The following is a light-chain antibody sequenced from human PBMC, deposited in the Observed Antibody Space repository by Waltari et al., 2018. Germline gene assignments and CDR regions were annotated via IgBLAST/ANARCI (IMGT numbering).Light chain of an antibody. J-gene: IGLJ2*01. V-gene: IGLV2-11*01. CDR3: CSYGGNYTLVL. CDR1: TSDVGPYKS. Sequence: QSALTQPRSVSGSPGQSVTISCSGSTSDVGPYKSVSWYQHLPGKAPKLLIYDVTKRPSGVPDRFSVSKSGNTASLIVSGIQAAEEAEYYCCSYGGNYTLVLFGGGTRLTVL. CDR2: DVT.